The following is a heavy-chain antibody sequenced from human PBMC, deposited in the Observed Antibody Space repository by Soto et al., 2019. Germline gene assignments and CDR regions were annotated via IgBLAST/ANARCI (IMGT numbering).Heavy chain of an antibody. CDR1: GGTFSSYA. Sequence: ASVKVSCKASGGTFSSYAISWVRQAPGQGLEWMGGIIPIFGTANYAQKFQGRVTITADESTSTAYMELSSLRSEDTAVYYCARGWDSSSSVKWCDPWGQGTLVTVSS. CDR3: ARGWDSSSSVKWCDP. J-gene: IGHJ5*02. V-gene: IGHV1-69*13. D-gene: IGHD6-6*01. CDR2: IIPIFGTA.